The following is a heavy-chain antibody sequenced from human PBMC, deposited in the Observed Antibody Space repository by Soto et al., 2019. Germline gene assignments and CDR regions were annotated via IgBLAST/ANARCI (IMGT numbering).Heavy chain of an antibody. CDR3: GKVYTSFYTAMVATFDY. J-gene: IGHJ4*02. V-gene: IGHV4-30-4*01. Sequence: SETLSLTCTVSGGSISSGDYYWSWIRQPPGKGLEWIGYIYYSGSTYYNPSLKSRVTISVDTSKSQFSLKLSSVTAADTAVYFLGKVYTSFYTAMVATFDYWGQGTLVTVSS. D-gene: IGHD5-18*01. CDR2: IYYSGST. CDR1: GGSISSGDYY.